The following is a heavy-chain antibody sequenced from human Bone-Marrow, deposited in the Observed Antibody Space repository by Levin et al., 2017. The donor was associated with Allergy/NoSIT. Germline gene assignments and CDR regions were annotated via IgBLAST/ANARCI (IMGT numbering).Heavy chain of an antibody. D-gene: IGHD2-8*01. CDR1: GGSMRSSSYF. V-gene: IGHV4-39*02. Sequence: SQTLSLPCTVSGGSMRSSSYFWAWVRQPPGKGLEWIGMIYYSGTTYYNPSLKSRVTLSVDTSKNHFSLQLTSVTAADTAIYFCARLRRTNYWYFDLWGRGTLVTVSS. J-gene: IGHJ2*01. CDR2: IYYSGTT. CDR3: ARLRRTNYWYFDL.